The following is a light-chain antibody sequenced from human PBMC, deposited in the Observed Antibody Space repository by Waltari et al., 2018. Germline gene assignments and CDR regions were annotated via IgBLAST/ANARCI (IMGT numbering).Light chain of an antibody. V-gene: IGKV1-33*01. CDR2: DVS. CDR1: QDISTY. CDR3: QQYEDVPYT. J-gene: IGKJ2*01. Sequence: DIQMTQSPSSLSASVGDRVTNTCQASQDISTYLNWYQQKPGKAPKLLIYDVSNLEKGVPSRFSGGGSETDFSFTISSLQSEDIATYYCQQYEDVPYTFGQGTKLMIK.